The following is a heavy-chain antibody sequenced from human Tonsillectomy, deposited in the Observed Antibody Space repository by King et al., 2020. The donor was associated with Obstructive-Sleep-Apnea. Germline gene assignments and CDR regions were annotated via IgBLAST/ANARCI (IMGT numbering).Heavy chain of an antibody. J-gene: IGHJ6*02. V-gene: IGHV3-30*04. CDR1: GFIHSNYG. Sequence: VQLVESGGRVVQPGRSLRLSFAAVGFIHSNYGMHWVRQAQGKGLEWVALISYDERTKYYADAVQGRFTISRKNSKNTLYLQVNSLRAEDTAVYYCASLMGVPTAMTEDYYYYALDVWGQGTTVTVSS. CDR2: ISYDERTK. D-gene: IGHD2-2*01. CDR3: ASLMGVPTAMTEDYYYYALDV.